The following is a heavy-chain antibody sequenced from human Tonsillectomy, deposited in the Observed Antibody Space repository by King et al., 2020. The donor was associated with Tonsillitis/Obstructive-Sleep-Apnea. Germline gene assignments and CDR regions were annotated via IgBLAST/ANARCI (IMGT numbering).Heavy chain of an antibody. J-gene: IGHJ6*02. D-gene: IGHD3-16*01. CDR2: ISGSGGST. Sequence: VQLVESGGGLVQPGGSLRLSCAASGFTFRSCAMTWVRQAPVKGLEWVSAISGSGGSTYYADSVKGRFTISRDNSKNTLYLQMNSLKAEDTAVYYCAKIEGGSPYYCGMDVWGQGTTVTVSS. V-gene: IGHV3-23*04. CDR1: GFTFRSCA. CDR3: AKIEGGSPYYCGMDV.